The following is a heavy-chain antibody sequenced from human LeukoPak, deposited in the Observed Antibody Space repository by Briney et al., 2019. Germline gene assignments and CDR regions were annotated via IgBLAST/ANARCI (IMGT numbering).Heavy chain of an antibody. D-gene: IGHD6-13*01. CDR1: GFTFSSYA. Sequence: GGSLRLSCAASGFTFSSYAMSWVRQAPGKGLEWVSVIYSGGSTYYADSVKGRFTISRDNSKNTLYLQMNSLRAEDTAVYYCARVRRRQLGVDYWGQGTLVTVSS. V-gene: IGHV3-53*01. CDR2: IYSGGST. J-gene: IGHJ4*02. CDR3: ARVRRRQLGVDY.